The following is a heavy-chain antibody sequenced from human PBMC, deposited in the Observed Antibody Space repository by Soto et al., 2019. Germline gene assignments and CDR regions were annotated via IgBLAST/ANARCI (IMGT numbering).Heavy chain of an antibody. D-gene: IGHD6-13*01. J-gene: IGHJ6*02. CDR3: ARGGGSSSWYNFYYYYYGMDV. Sequence: SQTLSLTCAISGDSVSSNSAAWNWIRQSPSRGLEWLGRTYYRSKWYNDYAVSVKSRITINPDTSKNQFSLQLNSVTPEDTAVYYCARGGGSSSWYNFYYYYYGMDVWGQGTTVTVSS. V-gene: IGHV6-1*01. CDR2: TYYRSKWYN. CDR1: GDSVSSNSAA.